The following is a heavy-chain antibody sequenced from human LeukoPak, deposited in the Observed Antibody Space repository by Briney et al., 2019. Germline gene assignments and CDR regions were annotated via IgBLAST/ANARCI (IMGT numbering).Heavy chain of an antibody. D-gene: IGHD2-2*02. CDR2: ISSRSSYI. Sequence: GGSLRLSCAASGFTFSSYGMDWVRQAPGKGLEWVSSISSRSSYIYYADSVKGRFTISRDNAKNSLYLQMNSLRAEDTAVYYCARDMLDIVVVPAAIWFDPWGQGTLVTVSS. V-gene: IGHV3-21*01. J-gene: IGHJ5*02. CDR1: GFTFSSYG. CDR3: ARDMLDIVVVPAAIWFDP.